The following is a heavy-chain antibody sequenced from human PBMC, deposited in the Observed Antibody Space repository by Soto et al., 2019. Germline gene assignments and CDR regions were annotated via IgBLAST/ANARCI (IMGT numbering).Heavy chain of an antibody. CDR1: GGTFSSYA. Sequence: QVQLVQSGAEVKKPGSSVKVSCKASGGTFSSYAISWVRQDTGHGLEWMGGIIPIFGTANYAQKFQGRVTMTADESTSTAYLELSSLRSEDTAVYYFARDSGGTTGAFGMDVCGQGTTVTVAS. CDR3: ARDSGGTTGAFGMDV. CDR2: IIPIFGTA. V-gene: IGHV1-69*01. J-gene: IGHJ6*02. D-gene: IGHD4-17*01.